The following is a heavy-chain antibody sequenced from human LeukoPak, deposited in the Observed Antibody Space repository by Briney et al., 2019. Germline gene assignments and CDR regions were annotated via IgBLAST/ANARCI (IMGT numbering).Heavy chain of an antibody. D-gene: IGHD3-9*01. CDR3: ARSPVLRYFDWLSTLDY. Sequence: GSSVKVSCKAPGGTFSSYAISWVRQAPGQGLEWMGGIIPIFGTANYAQKFQGRVTITADESTSTAYVELSSLRSEDTAVYYCARSPVLRYFDWLSTLDYWGQGTLVTVSS. CDR2: IIPIFGTA. J-gene: IGHJ4*02. CDR1: GGTFSSYA. V-gene: IGHV1-69*01.